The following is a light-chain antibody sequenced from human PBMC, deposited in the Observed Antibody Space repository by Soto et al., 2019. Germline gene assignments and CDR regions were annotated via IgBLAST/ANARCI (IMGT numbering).Light chain of an antibody. V-gene: IGKV3-20*01. J-gene: IGKJ5*01. CDR2: GAS. Sequence: EILFTQSPGTLSLSPGERATLSCRASQSVSNNYLAWYQQKPGKAPRLLIYGASNRATGIPDRLSGSGSGTDFTLTIRRLEPEDFAVYYCQQYGSSGTFGQGTRLEI. CDR1: QSVSNNY. CDR3: QQYGSSGT.